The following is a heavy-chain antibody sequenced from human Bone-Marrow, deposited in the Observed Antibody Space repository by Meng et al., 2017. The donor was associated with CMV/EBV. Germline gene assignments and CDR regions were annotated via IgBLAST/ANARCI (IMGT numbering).Heavy chain of an antibody. J-gene: IGHJ6*02. D-gene: IGHD3-16*02. Sequence: GESLKISWAASGFTFSSYWMSWVRQAPGKGLEWVANIKQDGSEKYYVDSVEGLFTISRDNAKNSLYLQMNSLRAEDTAVYYCARGSAGLSTDYYYYGMDVWGQGTTVTVSS. CDR1: GFTFSSYW. V-gene: IGHV3-7*01. CDR2: IKQDGSEK. CDR3: ARGSAGLSTDYYYYGMDV.